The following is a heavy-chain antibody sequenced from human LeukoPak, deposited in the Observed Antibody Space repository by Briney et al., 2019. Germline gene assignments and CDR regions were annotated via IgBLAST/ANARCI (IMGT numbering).Heavy chain of an antibody. J-gene: IGHJ3*02. CDR1: KFTFISYG. CDR2: IRYDGSTQ. V-gene: IGHV3-30*02. Sequence: PEGSLRLSCAASKFTFISYGMHWVRQAPGKGLEWVAFIRYDGSTQNYADSVKGRFTISRDNSKNALYLQMNSLRTEDTAVYYCAKAQWELQIGGSFDIWGQGTMVTVSS. CDR3: AKAQWELQIGGSFDI. D-gene: IGHD1-26*01.